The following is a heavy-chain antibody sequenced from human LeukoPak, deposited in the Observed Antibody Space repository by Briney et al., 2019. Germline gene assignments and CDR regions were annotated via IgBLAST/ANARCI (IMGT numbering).Heavy chain of an antibody. CDR1: GWAFSGYY. V-gene: IGHV4-34*01. Sequence: KPSETLSLTCAVYGWAFSGYYLTWIRQPPRKGVEWIGEIHYSGRINYNPSLKSRVTISADTSNNHFSLKMNSVTAADTAVYYCSRGTDAYKCGNSWGQGTLVTVS. CDR3: SRGTDAYKCGNS. CDR2: IHYSGRI. D-gene: IGHD5-24*01. J-gene: IGHJ4*02.